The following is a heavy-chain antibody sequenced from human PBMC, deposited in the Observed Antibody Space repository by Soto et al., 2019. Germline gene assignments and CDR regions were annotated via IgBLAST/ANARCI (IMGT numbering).Heavy chain of an antibody. CDR1: KSIFTGYG. Sequence: QVLLVESGGGVAQPGRSLRLSCAASKSIFTGYGMHWVRQTPGTGLELMAVIRFDGTDEHYADSVTGRFTISRDNSKNMLYLQMNSLRVEDTALYYCARDGIGGTDFRGFLDYWGHGTLVTVSA. J-gene: IGHJ4*01. V-gene: IGHV3-33*01. CDR2: IRFDGTDE. D-gene: IGHD1-1*01. CDR3: ARDGIGGTDFRGFLDY.